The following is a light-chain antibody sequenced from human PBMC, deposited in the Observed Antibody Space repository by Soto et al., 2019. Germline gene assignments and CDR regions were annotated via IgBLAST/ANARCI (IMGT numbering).Light chain of an antibody. CDR3: LQDYNYPYT. CDR1: QGIRSD. J-gene: IGKJ2*01. CDR2: GAS. V-gene: IGKV1-6*01. Sequence: AIQMTQSLSSLSASVGDRVTITCRASQGIRSDLGWYQQKPGKAPKFLIYGASSLQSSVPSRFSGSGSGTDFTLTISSLQPEDFATYYCLQDYNYPYTFGQGTKLEVK.